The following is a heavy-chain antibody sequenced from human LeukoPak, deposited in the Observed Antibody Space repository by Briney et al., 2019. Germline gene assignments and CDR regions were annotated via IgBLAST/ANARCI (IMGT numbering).Heavy chain of an antibody. CDR1: GFTFSSYG. D-gene: IGHD1-26*01. V-gene: IGHV3-30*18. Sequence: GGSLRLSCAASGFTFSSYGMHWVRQAPGKGLEWVAVISYDGSNKYYADSVKGRFTISRDNSKNTLYLQMNSLRGGDTAVYYCAKERGSTTWFDYWGQGTLVTVSS. J-gene: IGHJ4*02. CDR2: ISYDGSNK. CDR3: AKERGSTTWFDY.